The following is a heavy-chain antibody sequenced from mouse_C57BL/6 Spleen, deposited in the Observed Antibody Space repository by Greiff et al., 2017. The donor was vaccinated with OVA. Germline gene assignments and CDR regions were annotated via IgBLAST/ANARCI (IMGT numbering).Heavy chain of an antibody. CDR3: ARVRGSLYDGYLGDFDV. CDR2: IYPGDGDT. D-gene: IGHD2-3*01. J-gene: IGHJ1*03. CDR1: GYAFSSSW. V-gene: IGHV1-82*01. Sequence: QVQLKESGPELVKPGASVKISCKASGYAFSSSWMNWVKQRPGKGLEWIGRIYPGDGDTNYNGKFKGKATLTADKSSSTAYMQLSSLTSEDSAVYFCARVRGSLYDGYLGDFDVWGTGTTVTVSS.